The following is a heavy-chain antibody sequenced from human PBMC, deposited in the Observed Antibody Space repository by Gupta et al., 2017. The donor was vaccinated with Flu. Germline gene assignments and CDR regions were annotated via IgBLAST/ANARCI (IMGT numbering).Heavy chain of an antibody. CDR2: IEQDGSEK. J-gene: IGHJ4*02. V-gene: IGHV3-7*01. D-gene: IGHD3-16*01. CDR3: ARALGSGDSDY. Sequence: WVRQAPGKGLEWVANIEQDGSEKDYVDSVKGRFTISRDNTKNSLYLQMNSLRAEDTAVYFCARALGSGDSDYWGQGTLVTVSS.